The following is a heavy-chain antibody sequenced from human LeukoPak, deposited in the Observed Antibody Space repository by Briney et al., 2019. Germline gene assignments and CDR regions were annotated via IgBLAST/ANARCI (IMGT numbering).Heavy chain of an antibody. CDR3: AKEGSSSSSPWYFDL. Sequence: GGSLRLSCAASGFTFSSYSMNWVRQAPGKGLEWVSYISSSSSTIYYADSVKGRFTVSRDNSKNTLYLQMNSLRVEDTAVYYCAKEGSSSSSPWYFDLWGRGTRVTVSS. V-gene: IGHV3-48*01. CDR2: ISSSSSTI. CDR1: GFTFSSYS. J-gene: IGHJ2*01. D-gene: IGHD6-6*01.